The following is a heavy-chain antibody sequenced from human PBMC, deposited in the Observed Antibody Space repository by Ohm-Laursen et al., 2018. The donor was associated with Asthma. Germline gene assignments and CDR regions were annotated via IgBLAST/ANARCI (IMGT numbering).Heavy chain of an antibody. J-gene: IGHJ4*02. CDR3: ARDHKWELLRYFDY. V-gene: IGHV3-21*01. D-gene: IGHD1-26*01. Sequence: SLRLSCTASGYTFSRYSIHWVRQFPGKGLEWVASISTASTFIYYADSVRGRFTTSRDNAKNSVYLQMNSLRAEDTALYYCARDHKWELLRYFDYWGQGTLVTVSS. CDR2: ISTASTFI. CDR1: GYTFSRYS.